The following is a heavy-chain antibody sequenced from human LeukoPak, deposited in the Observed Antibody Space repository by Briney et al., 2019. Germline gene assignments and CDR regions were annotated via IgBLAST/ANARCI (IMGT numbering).Heavy chain of an antibody. CDR1: GFTFSRFT. CDR2: ITSSSSYI. J-gene: IGHJ3*02. V-gene: IGHV3-21*01. D-gene: IGHD3-10*01. CDR3: ARVVRGVFYNAFDI. Sequence: PGGSLRLSCAASGFTFSRFTMNWVRQAPGKGLEWVSSITSSSSYIYYADSVKGRFSISRDNAKNSLYLQMNSLRAEDTAVYYCARVVRGVFYNAFDIWGQGTMVTVSS.